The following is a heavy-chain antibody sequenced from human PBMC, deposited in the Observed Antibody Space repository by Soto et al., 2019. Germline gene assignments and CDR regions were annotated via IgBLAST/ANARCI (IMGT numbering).Heavy chain of an antibody. J-gene: IGHJ4*02. V-gene: IGHV4-34*01. CDR2: INHSGST. Sequence: SETLSLTCAVYGGSFSGYYWSWIRQPPGKGLEWIGEINHSGSTNYNPSLKSRVTISVDTSKNQFSLKLSSVTAADTAVYYCASPAYRYCGGDCLGFDYWGQGTLVTVSS. CDR3: ASPAYRYCGGDCLGFDY. D-gene: IGHD2-21*02. CDR1: GGSFSGYY.